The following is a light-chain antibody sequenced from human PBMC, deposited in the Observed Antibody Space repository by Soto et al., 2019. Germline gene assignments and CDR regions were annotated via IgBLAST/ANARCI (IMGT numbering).Light chain of an antibody. CDR2: NND. J-gene: IGLJ2*01. Sequence: QSVLTQPPSASGTPGQRVNISCSGGSSNIGTNSVSWYQHLPGTAPKLIIYNNDRRPSGVPDRFSVSKSDTSASLAISGLQSEDETDYYCAAWDASLNGPVFGGGTKLTV. CDR1: SSNIGTNS. CDR3: AAWDASLNGPV. V-gene: IGLV1-44*01.